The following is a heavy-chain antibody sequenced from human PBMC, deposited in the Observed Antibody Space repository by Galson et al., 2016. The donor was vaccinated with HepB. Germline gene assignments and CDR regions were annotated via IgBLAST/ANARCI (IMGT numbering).Heavy chain of an antibody. CDR1: GGSIGAYY. CDR3: ARGLRLGESSFQFDF. J-gene: IGHJ4*02. V-gene: IGHV4-59*13. Sequence: SETLSLTCTVSGGSIGAYYWSWIRQPPGKGLEWIGYIFYRGSTKYNPSLQSRMTIEVDTSKKQFSLKLSSVSAADTAVYYCARGLRLGESSFQFDFWGQGTLVTVSS. D-gene: IGHD3-16*02. CDR2: IFYRGST.